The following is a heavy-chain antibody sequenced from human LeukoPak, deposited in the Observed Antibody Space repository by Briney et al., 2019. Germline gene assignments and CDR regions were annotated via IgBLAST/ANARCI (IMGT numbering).Heavy chain of an antibody. J-gene: IGHJ4*02. CDR3: ARSYSNFDY. CDR1: GFTFSSYG. Sequence: GGSLRLSCAASGFTFSSYGMSWVRQAPGKGLEWVSAISGSGGSTYYADPVKGRFTISRDNSKNTLYLQMNSLRAEDTAVYYCARSYSNFDYWGQGTLVTVSS. CDR2: ISGSGGST. D-gene: IGHD1-26*01. V-gene: IGHV3-23*01.